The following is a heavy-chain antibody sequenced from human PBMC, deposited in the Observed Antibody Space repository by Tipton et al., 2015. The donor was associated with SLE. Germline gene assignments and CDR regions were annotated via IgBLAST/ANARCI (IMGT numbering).Heavy chain of an antibody. V-gene: IGHV4-39*01. D-gene: IGHD2-15*01. CDR1: GGSISSSSYN. CDR2: FYYSGST. CDR3: ARLGSDGMDV. Sequence: TLSLTCTVSGGSISSSSYNWGWIRQPPGKGLEWIGSFYYSGSTHYNPSLKSRVTIFGDTSKKQFSLRLSSVTAADTAVYYCARLGSDGMDVWGRGTTVTVSS. J-gene: IGHJ6*02.